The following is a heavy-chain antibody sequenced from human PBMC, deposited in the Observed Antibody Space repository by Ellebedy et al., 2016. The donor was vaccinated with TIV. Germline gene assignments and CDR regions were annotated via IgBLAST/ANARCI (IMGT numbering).Heavy chain of an antibody. CDR1: GFTSSSFV. Sequence: GESLKISCAASGFTSSSFVMSWVRQAPGKGLEWVSAISGSGGSTYYADSVKGRCTISRDISRNTLYLQMNSLRAEDTAVYYCAKDRALGYCTGGSCNTKWGQGTLVTVSS. CDR3: AKDRALGYCTGGSCNTK. D-gene: IGHD2-15*01. J-gene: IGHJ4*02. CDR2: ISGSGGST. V-gene: IGHV3-23*01.